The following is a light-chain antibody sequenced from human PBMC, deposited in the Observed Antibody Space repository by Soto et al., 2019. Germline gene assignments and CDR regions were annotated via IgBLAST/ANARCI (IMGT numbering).Light chain of an antibody. J-gene: IGKJ4*01. CDR2: GAS. V-gene: IGKV3-20*01. CDR3: QQYGSSLL. Sequence: ENVLTQSPGTLSLSPGERATLSCRASQSVSGTYLAWYQQKPGQAPRLLIYGASGRATGLPDRFSGSGSGTDSILTISRLEPEDFAVYYCQQYGSSLLFGGGTKVEIK. CDR1: QSVSGTY.